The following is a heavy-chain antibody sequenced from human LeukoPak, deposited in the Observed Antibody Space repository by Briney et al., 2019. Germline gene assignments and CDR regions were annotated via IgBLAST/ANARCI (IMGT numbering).Heavy chain of an antibody. Sequence: ASVKVSCKASGYTFTSYDINWVRQATGQGLEWMGWMNPNSGNTGYAQKFQGRVTMTRNTSISTAYMELSSLRSEDTAVYYCARSTVGGITLAYWGQGTLVTVSS. D-gene: IGHD1-26*01. J-gene: IGHJ4*02. CDR1: GYTFTSYD. CDR3: ARSTVGGITLAY. V-gene: IGHV1-8*01. CDR2: MNPNSGNT.